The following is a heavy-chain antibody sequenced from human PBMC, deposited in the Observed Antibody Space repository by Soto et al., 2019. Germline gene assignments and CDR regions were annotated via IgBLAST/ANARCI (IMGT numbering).Heavy chain of an antibody. CDR2: ITGSGFNT. J-gene: IGHJ4*02. CDR1: GFTFSSYA. V-gene: IGHV3-23*01. Sequence: GGSLRLSCAASGFTFSSYAMSWVRQAPGKGLEWVSAITGSGFNTYYADSVKGRFTISRDNSKNTLSLQMNSLRAEDTAVYYCAKGYVSYYFDYWGQGALVTVSS. D-gene: IGHD1-1*01. CDR3: AKGYVSYYFDY.